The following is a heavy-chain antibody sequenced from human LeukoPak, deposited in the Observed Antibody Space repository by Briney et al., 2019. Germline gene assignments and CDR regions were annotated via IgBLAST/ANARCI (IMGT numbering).Heavy chain of an antibody. J-gene: IGHJ4*02. V-gene: IGHV5-51*01. CDR2: IYPGDSDT. CDR1: GYSFTSYW. D-gene: IGHD6-6*01. Sequence: GESLKISCKGSGYSFTSYWIGWVRQMPGKGLAWLGIIYPGDSDTRYSPSFQGQVAISADKSISTAYLQWSSLKASDTAMYYCARRAGTGYSSFHFDYWGQGTLVTVSS. CDR3: ARRAGTGYSSFHFDY.